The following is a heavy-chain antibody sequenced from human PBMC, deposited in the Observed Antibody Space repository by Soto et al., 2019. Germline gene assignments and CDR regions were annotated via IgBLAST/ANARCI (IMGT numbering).Heavy chain of an antibody. CDR3: ARDNGWAAAFDI. Sequence: SETLSLTCTVSGGSISSGGSYWSWIRQHPGKGLEWIGYIYYSGSTYYNPSLTSRVTISVDTSKNQFSLKLSSVTAADTAVYYCARDNGWAAAFDIWGQGTMVTVSS. V-gene: IGHV4-31*03. CDR2: IYYSGST. CDR1: GGSISSGGSY. J-gene: IGHJ3*02. D-gene: IGHD1-26*01.